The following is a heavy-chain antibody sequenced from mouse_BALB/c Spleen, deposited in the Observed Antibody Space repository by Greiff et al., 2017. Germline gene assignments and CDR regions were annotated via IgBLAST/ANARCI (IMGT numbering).Heavy chain of an antibody. J-gene: IGHJ4*01. Sequence: DVQLVESGGGLVQPGGSRKLSCAASGFTFSSFGMHWVRQAPEKGLEWVAYISSGSSTIYYADTVKGRFTISRDNPKNTLFLQMTSLRSEDTAMYYCAITTDYYAMDYWGQGTSVTVSS. D-gene: IGHD2-12*01. CDR2: ISSGSSTI. V-gene: IGHV5-17*02. CDR1: GFTFSSFG. CDR3: AITTDYYAMDY.